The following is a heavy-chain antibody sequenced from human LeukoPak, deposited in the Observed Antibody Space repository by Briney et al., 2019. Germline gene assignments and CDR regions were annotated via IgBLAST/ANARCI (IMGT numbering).Heavy chain of an antibody. J-gene: IGHJ3*02. CDR1: GFTLSNYW. CDR2: IKQDGSEK. Sequence: GGSLRLSCAASGFTLSNYWMNWVRQAPGKGLEWVANIKQDGSEKYYVDSVKGRLTISRDNAKNSLYLQMNSLRAEDTAVYYCARGDRAAFDIWGQGTKVTVSS. CDR3: ARGDRAAFDI. V-gene: IGHV3-7*01.